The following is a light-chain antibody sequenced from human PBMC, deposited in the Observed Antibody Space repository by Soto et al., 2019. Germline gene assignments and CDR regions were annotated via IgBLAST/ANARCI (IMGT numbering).Light chain of an antibody. CDR1: SSDVGFYNY. CDR2: DVS. Sequence: QSVLTQPASVSGSPGQSITISCTGTSSDVGFYNYVSWYQQNPGKAPKLMIYDVSNRPSGVSNRFSGSKSGNTASLTISGLQTEDEADYYCSSYTTSSTYVLGTGTKAPS. J-gene: IGLJ1*01. V-gene: IGLV2-14*01. CDR3: SSYTTSSTYV.